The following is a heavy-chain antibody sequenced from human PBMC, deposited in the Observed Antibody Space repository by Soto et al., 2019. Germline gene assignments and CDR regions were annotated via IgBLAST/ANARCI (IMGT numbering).Heavy chain of an antibody. V-gene: IGHV3-48*02. CDR1: GFTFRDYT. J-gene: IGHJ5*02. CDR2: IYSSGSPI. D-gene: IGHD6-6*01. Sequence: PSWSLRLCCATSGFTFRDYTMTWFRQAQGKGLVWLSYIYSSGSPIYYADSVKGRFTISRDNDKSILYLQMSSLRDEDTAVYYCARGGARRRTAVDHWGQGTLVTVSS. CDR3: ARGGARRRTAVDH.